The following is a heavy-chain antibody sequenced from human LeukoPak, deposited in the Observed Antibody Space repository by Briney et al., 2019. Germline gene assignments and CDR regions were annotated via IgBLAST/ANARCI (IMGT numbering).Heavy chain of an antibody. CDR1: GFTFSSYG. Sequence: PGRSLRLSCAASGFTFSSYGMHWVRQAPGKGLGWVAVISYDGSNKYYADSVKGRFTISRDNSKNTLYLQMNSLRAEDTAVYYCAKDVAIAARRGPPQHWGQGTLVTVSS. V-gene: IGHV3-30*18. J-gene: IGHJ1*01. CDR2: ISYDGSNK. CDR3: AKDVAIAARRGPPQH. D-gene: IGHD6-6*01.